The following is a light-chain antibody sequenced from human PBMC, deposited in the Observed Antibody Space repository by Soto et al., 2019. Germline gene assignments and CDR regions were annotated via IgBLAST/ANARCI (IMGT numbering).Light chain of an antibody. J-gene: IGLJ1*01. V-gene: IGLV2-14*01. CDR1: SRDIGGYNY. Sequence: QSVLTQPASVSGSPGQSTTISCTGTSRDIGGYNYVSWYQQLPGEAPKLIIYDVSDRPSGVSTRFSGSKSGNTASLTISGLQAEDEGDYYCSSFTSRHTYVFGTGTKLTVL. CDR2: DVS. CDR3: SSFTSRHTYV.